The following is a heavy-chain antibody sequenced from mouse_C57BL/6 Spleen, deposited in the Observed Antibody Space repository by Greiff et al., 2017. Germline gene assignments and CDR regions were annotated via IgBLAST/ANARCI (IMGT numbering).Heavy chain of an antibody. D-gene: IGHD2-4*01. V-gene: IGHV5-6*02. CDR2: ISSGGSYT. CDR3: ARRGDYDYPYAMDY. J-gene: IGHJ4*01. CDR1: GFTFSSYG. Sequence: EVKLMESGGDLVKPGGSLKLSCAASGFTFSSYGMSWVRRPPDKRLVWVATISSGGSYTYYPDSVQGRFTISRDNAKNPLYLQMSSLKSEDTAMYYCARRGDYDYPYAMDYWGQGTSVTVSS.